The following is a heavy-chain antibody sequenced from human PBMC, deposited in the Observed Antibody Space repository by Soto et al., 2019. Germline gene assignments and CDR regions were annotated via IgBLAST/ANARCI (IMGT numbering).Heavy chain of an antibody. CDR3: AKDLNVVLMVYAFWFDP. V-gene: IGHV3-23*01. D-gene: IGHD2-8*01. J-gene: IGHJ5*02. CDR1: GFTFSSYA. Sequence: GGSLRLSCAASGFTFSSYAMSWVRQAPGKGLEWVSAISGSGGSTYYADSVKGRFTISRDNSKNTLYLQMNSLRAEDTAVYYCAKDLNVVLMVYAFWFDPWGQGTLVTVSS. CDR2: ISGSGGST.